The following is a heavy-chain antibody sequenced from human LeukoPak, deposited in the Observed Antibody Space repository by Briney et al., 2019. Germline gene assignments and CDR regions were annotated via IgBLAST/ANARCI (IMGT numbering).Heavy chain of an antibody. V-gene: IGHV4-34*01. J-gene: IGHJ4*02. CDR3: ARGKPRAPYYYGSGSYYNGVFDY. CDR1: GGSFSGYY. CDR2: INHSGST. D-gene: IGHD3-10*01. Sequence: PSETLSLTCAVYGGSFSGYYWSWIRQPPGKGLEWIGEINHSGSTNYNTSLKSRVTISVDTSKNQFSLKLSSVTAADTAVYYCARGKPRAPYYYGSGSYYNGVFDYWGQGTLVTVSS.